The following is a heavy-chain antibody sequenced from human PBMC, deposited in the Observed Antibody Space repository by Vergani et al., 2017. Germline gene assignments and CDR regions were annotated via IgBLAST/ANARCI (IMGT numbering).Heavy chain of an antibody. CDR2: IFNSGEA. D-gene: IGHD3-3*01. CDR3: ARRNTRIMETNRPLNAMDV. J-gene: IGHJ3*01. CDR1: GDSIRSPSYY. Sequence: QLQLQESGPRLVKPSETLSITCSVSGDSIRSPSYYWGWVRQAPGKGLEWIGMIFNSGEAYYSPSLRSRVSISLDTSKNQFSLRLNSVTAADTAVYFCARRNTRIMETNRPLNAMDVWGPGTMVTVAS. V-gene: IGHV4-39*01.